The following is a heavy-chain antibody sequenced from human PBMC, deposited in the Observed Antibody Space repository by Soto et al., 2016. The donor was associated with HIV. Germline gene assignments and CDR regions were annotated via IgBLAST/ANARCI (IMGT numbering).Heavy chain of an antibody. CDR3: AREPQHSGGVHP. D-gene: IGHD3-16*01. CDR1: GYTFTSYY. CDR2: IIPSGGST. V-gene: IGHV1-46*01. Sequence: QVQLVQSGAEVKEPGASVKVSCKASGYTFTSYYMHWVRQAPGQGLEWMGIIIPSGGSTSYAQNFQGRVTMTRDTSTSTVYMELSSLRSEDTAVYYCAREPQHSGGVHPWGQGTLVTVSS. J-gene: IGHJ5*02.